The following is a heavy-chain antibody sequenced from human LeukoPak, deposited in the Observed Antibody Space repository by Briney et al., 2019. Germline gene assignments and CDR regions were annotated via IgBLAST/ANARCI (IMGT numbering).Heavy chain of an antibody. CDR1: GGSISSSSYY. CDR2: IYYSGST. Sequence: SETLSLTCTVYGGSISSSSYYWGWIRQPPGKGLEWIVSIYYSGSTYYNPSLKSRVTISVETSKNQFSLKLSSVTAADTAVYYCARGPHDSSGLDYWGQGTLVTVSS. CDR3: ARGPHDSSGLDY. V-gene: IGHV4-39*01. D-gene: IGHD3-22*01. J-gene: IGHJ4*02.